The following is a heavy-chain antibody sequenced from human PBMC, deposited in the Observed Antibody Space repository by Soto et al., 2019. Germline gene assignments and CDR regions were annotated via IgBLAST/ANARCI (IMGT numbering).Heavy chain of an antibody. J-gene: IGHJ4*02. Sequence: PGGSLRLSCVGSGLILKSYVMSWVRQAPGKGLEWVSGITGSGDTTYYADSVKGRFTVSRDNSKNTLYLHMNILTAEDTAVYYCAKEMEASKWLPFDYWGQGTLVTVSS. CDR1: GLILKSYV. V-gene: IGHV3-23*01. CDR3: AKEMEASKWLPFDY. D-gene: IGHD5-12*01. CDR2: ITGSGDTT.